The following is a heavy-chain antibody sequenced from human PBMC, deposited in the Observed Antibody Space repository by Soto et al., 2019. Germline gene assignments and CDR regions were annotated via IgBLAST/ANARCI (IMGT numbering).Heavy chain of an antibody. J-gene: IGHJ4*02. Sequence: QVQLQESGPGLVKPSGTLSLTCTVSGGSISTYPWSWLRQPPGHGLEWIGYIYYSGRTNYNPSLKSRVTISVDTSKNQFSLKLTSVTAADTAIYYCARQLPDRVLWDYWGQGTLVTVSS. CDR1: GGSISTYP. CDR3: ARQLPDRVLWDY. V-gene: IGHV4-59*01. CDR2: IYYSGRT. D-gene: IGHD3-16*01.